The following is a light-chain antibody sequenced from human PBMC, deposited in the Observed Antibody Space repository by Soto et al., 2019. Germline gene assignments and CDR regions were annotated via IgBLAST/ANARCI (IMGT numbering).Light chain of an antibody. CDR1: QSLLHSNGDNY. J-gene: IGKJ3*01. CDR3: MRGLQTPRS. CDR2: LVS. Sequence: DIVMTQSPLSLPVTPGEPASISCRSSQSLLHSNGDNYLDWYVQKAGQSPQLLIYLVSNRASGGPVRLSGSGPVTDLTLTIRRVEAGDHGVYHCMRGLQTPRSVGPGAKGAIK. V-gene: IGKV2-28*01.